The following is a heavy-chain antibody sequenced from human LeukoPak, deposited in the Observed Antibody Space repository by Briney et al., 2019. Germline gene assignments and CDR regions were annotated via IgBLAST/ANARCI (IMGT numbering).Heavy chain of an antibody. D-gene: IGHD1-26*01. CDR2: IYYSGST. V-gene: IGHV4-59*11. J-gene: IGHJ5*02. CDR3: ARDSGSYSIDP. CDR1: GGSISSHY. Sequence: PSETLSLTSTVSGGSISSHYWSWIRQPPGKGLEWIGYIYYSGSTNYNPSLKSRVTISVDTSKNQFSLKLSSVTAADTAVYYCARDSGSYSIDPWGQGTLVTVSS.